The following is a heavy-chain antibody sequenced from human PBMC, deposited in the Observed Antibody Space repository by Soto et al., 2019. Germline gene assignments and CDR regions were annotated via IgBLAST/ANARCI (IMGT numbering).Heavy chain of an antibody. Sequence: LRLSCAASGFTFSSYDLHWVRQAPGKGLGWVAVISYDGSNKYHADSVKGRFTISRDNSKNTLYLQMSSLRAEDTAVYYCARGEHIVVVNSNLYYYGLDVWGEGTTVTVSS. CDR2: ISYDGSNK. CDR3: ARGEHIVVVNSNLYYYGLDV. J-gene: IGHJ6*04. CDR1: GFTFSSYD. V-gene: IGHV3-30*03. D-gene: IGHD2-21*01.